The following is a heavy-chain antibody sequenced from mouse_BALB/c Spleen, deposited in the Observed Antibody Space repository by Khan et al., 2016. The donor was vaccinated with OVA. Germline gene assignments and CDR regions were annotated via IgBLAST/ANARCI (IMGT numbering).Heavy chain of an antibody. Sequence: MQLEESGPELVRPGASVKISCKASGYSFTGYFMNWVMQSHGKSLEWIGRINPHIGETFYNPRFKDKATLTVDESSSTAHMELRSLASEDSAVDYCTRIYRSDFDYWGQGTTLTVSS. V-gene: IGHV1-20*02. CDR1: GYSFTGYF. J-gene: IGHJ2*01. CDR2: INPHIGET. CDR3: TRIYRSDFDY. D-gene: IGHD1-1*01.